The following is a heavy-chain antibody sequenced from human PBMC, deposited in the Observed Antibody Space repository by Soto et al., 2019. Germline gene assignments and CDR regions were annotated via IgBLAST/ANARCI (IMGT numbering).Heavy chain of an antibody. CDR2: IYPGDSDT. J-gene: IGHJ6*02. Sequence: LGESLKISCKGSGYSFTSYWIAWVRQMPGKGQEWMGIIYPGDSDTRYSPSFQGQVTISADKSISTAYLQWSSLKASDTAMYYCARHRYYDSIDYEGKNYYGMDVWGQGTTVTGSS. V-gene: IGHV5-51*01. CDR3: ARHRYYDSIDYEGKNYYGMDV. CDR1: GYSFTSYW. D-gene: IGHD3-22*01.